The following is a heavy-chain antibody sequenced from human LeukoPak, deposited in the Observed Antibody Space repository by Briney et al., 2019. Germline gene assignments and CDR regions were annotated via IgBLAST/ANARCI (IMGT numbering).Heavy chain of an antibody. CDR2: IKEDGSEE. CDR1: GFTFSTYW. CDR3: ARDPHSRSWSYGMDV. V-gene: IGHV3-7*05. D-gene: IGHD6-13*01. J-gene: IGHJ6*02. Sequence: PGGSLRLSCTASGFTFSTYWMSWVRQTPEKGLEWVANIKEDGSEEVYVDSVKGRFTISRDNAKSSLYLQMNSLRTEDTAVYYCARDPHSRSWSYGMDVWGQGTTVTVSS.